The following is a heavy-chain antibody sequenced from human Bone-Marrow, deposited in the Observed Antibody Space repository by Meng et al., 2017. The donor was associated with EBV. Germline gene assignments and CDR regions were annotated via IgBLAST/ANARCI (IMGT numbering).Heavy chain of an antibody. CDR3: ASEAGRGYTPDY. D-gene: IGHD3-10*01. Sequence: GQVVHCGAGVKNPGSSVKVACNTSGGHFNSDAISWVRQAPGQGLEWMGGLIPFLDAPNYAKKFQGRVTITADESTSTHYMELSSLRSEDTAVYYCASEAGRGYTPDYWGQGTLVTVSS. J-gene: IGHJ4*02. V-gene: IGHV1-69*01. CDR2: LIPFLDAP. CDR1: GGHFNSDA.